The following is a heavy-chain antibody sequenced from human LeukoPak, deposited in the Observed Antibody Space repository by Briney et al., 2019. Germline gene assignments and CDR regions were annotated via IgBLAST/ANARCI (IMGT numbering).Heavy chain of an antibody. CDR3: AREGSSSWYYFDY. CDR2: IYYSGST. D-gene: IGHD6-13*01. V-gene: IGHV4-59*01. J-gene: IGHJ4*02. CDR1: GGSISSYY. Sequence: SETLSLTCTVSGGSISSYYWSWIRQPPGKGLEWIGYIYYSGSTNYNPSLKSRVTISVDTSKNQFSLKLSSVTAADTAVYYCAREGSSSWYYFDYWGQGTLVTVSS.